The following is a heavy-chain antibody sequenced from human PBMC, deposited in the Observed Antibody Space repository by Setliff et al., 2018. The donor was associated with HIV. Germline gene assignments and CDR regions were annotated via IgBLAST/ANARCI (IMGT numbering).Heavy chain of an antibody. CDR1: GFSFKSAW. CDR3: TTDLGTRYDTPVY. J-gene: IGHJ4*02. V-gene: IGHV3-15*01. CDR2: IKAKVVGATT. D-gene: IGHD5-12*01. Sequence: GSLRLSCAASGFSFKSAWMSWVRQAPGKGLEWVGHIKAKVVGATTDYSAPVRDRFTISRDDSRTTLYLQMSSLKTEDTAVYYCTTDLGTRYDTPVYWGQGTLVTVSS.